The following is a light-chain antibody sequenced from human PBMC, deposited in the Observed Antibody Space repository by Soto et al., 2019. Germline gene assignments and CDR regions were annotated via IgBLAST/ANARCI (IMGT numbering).Light chain of an antibody. CDR2: DVT. J-gene: IGLJ2*01. Sequence: QSALTQPASVSGSPGQSITISCTGTSSDVGGYDYVSWYRQHPGKAPKLMIYDVTNRPSGVSNRFSGSKSGNTASLTISGLQAEDEADYYCSSYSSTTHVVFGGGTKVTVL. CDR1: SSDVGGYDY. CDR3: SSYSSTTHVV. V-gene: IGLV2-14*01.